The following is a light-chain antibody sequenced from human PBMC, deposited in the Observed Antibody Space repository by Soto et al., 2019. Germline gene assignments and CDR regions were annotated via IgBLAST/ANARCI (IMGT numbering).Light chain of an antibody. CDR3: QRYNSAPWT. J-gene: IGKJ1*01. CDR1: QGISNY. Sequence: DIQMTQSPSSLSASVGDRVTITCRASQGISNYLAWYQQKPGKVPKLLIYAASTLQSGVPSRFSGSGSGTDFTLTISSLQPEDVANYYFQRYNSAPWTVGQGTKVEIK. CDR2: AAS. V-gene: IGKV1-27*01.